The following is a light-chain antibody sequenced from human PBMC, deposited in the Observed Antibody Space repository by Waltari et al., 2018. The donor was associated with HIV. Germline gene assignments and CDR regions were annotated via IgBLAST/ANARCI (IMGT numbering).Light chain of an antibody. CDR2: GNI. CDR3: QSYDSSLSGSV. J-gene: IGLJ1*01. CDR1: TSNIRATYD. Sequence: QSVLTHPPSASGAPGQRVTISCPGTTSNIRATYDVHLYQQLPGTAPKLVIYGNINRPSGVPGRFSGSKSGSSASLAISGLQAEDEADYYCQSYDSSLSGSVFGIGTKVTVL. V-gene: IGLV1-40*01.